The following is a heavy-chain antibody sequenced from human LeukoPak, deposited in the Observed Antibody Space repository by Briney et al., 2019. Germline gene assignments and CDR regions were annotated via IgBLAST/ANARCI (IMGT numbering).Heavy chain of an antibody. CDR1: GGSFSGYY. J-gene: IGHJ4*02. CDR2: IYYSGST. Sequence: SETLSLTCAVYGGSFSGYYWSWIRQPPGKGLEWIGYIYYSGSTYYNPSLKSRVTISVDTSKNQFSLKLSSVTAADTAVYYCARGRGYKLGYWGQGTLVTVSS. CDR3: ARGRGYKLGY. V-gene: IGHV4-34*09. D-gene: IGHD5-18*01.